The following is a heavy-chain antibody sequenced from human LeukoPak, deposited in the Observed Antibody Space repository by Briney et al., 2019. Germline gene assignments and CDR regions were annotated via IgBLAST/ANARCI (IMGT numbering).Heavy chain of an antibody. J-gene: IGHJ6*02. Sequence: GGSLRLSCAASGFTFSNAWMSWVRQAPGKGLEWVSSISSSSSYIYYADSVKGRFTISRDNAKNSLYLQMNSLRAEDTAVYYCARDDSSGWDIYYYGMDVWGQGTTVTVSS. V-gene: IGHV3-21*01. CDR3: ARDDSSGWDIYYYGMDV. CDR2: ISSSSSYI. D-gene: IGHD6-19*01. CDR1: GFTFSNAW.